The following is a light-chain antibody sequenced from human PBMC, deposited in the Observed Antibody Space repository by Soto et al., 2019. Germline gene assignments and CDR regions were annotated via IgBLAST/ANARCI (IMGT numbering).Light chain of an antibody. CDR2: KAS. Sequence: DIQMTQSAATLSASLGDRVTITCRASQSISSWLAWYQQKPGKAPKPLIYKASTLASGVPSRFSGSGYGTEFNLTINSLQPDDFATYYCQQYHIYSGTFGQGTKVDIK. V-gene: IGKV1-5*03. J-gene: IGKJ1*01. CDR3: QQYHIYSGT. CDR1: QSISSW.